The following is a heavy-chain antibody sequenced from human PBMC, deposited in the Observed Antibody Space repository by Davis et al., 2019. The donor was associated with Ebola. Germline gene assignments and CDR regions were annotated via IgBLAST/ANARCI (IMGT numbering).Heavy chain of an antibody. D-gene: IGHD3-3*01. Sequence: GESLKISCKGSGYNFNNYWIGWVRQMPGKGLEWMGIIYPGDSDTTYSPSFQGQVIISADKSISTAYLHWSGLKASDSAMYYCARLTQTVWDGYYTGVGYNWFDLWGQGTLVTVSS. V-gene: IGHV5-51*01. J-gene: IGHJ5*02. CDR1: GYNFNNYW. CDR3: ARLTQTVWDGYYTGVGYNWFDL. CDR2: IYPGDSDT.